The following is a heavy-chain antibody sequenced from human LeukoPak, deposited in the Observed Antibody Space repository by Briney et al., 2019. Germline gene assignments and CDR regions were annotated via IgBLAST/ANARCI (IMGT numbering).Heavy chain of an antibody. CDR1: GYTFTSYA. D-gene: IGHD3-10*01. Sequence: ASVKVSCKASGYTFTSYAMHWVRQAPGQRLEWMGWINAGNGNTKYSQEFQGRVTITRDTSASTAYMELSSLRSEDMAVYYCARGPMVRGGRQLNWFDPWGQGTLVTVSS. V-gene: IGHV1-3*03. CDR2: INAGNGNT. J-gene: IGHJ5*02. CDR3: ARGPMVRGGRQLNWFDP.